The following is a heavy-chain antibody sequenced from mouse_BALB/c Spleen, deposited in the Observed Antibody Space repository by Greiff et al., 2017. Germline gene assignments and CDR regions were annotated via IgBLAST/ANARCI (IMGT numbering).Heavy chain of an antibody. J-gene: IGHJ2*01. CDR2: IRNKANGYTT. V-gene: IGHV7-3*02. CDR1: GFTFTDYY. CDR3: AREGDYYGSSYDY. Sequence: EVKVVESGGGLVQPGGSLRLSCATSGFTFTDYYMSWVRQPPGKALEWLGFIRNKANGYTTEYSASVKGRFTISRDNSQSFLYLQMNTLRAEDSATYYCAREGDYYGSSYDYWGQGTTLTVSS. D-gene: IGHD1-1*01.